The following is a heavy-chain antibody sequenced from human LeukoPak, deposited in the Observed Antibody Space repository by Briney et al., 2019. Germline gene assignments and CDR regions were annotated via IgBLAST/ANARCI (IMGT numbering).Heavy chain of an antibody. D-gene: IGHD6-13*01. CDR3: ARDVGIAAAGTEWFDP. CDR2: INPNSGGT. V-gene: IGHV1-2*02. CDR1: GYTFTGYY. J-gene: IGHJ5*02. Sequence: ASVKVSCKASGYTFTGYYMHWVRQAPGQGLEWMGWINPNSGGTNYAQKFQGRVTMTRDTSISTAYMELSRLRSDDTAVYYCARDVGIAAAGTEWFDPWGQGTLVTVSS.